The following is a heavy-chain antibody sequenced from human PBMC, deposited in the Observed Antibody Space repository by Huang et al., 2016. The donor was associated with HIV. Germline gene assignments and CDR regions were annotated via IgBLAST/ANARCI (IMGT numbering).Heavy chain of an antibody. Sequence: EVQLMESGGGLVQPGGSLRLSCAASGFTFSTYNMNWVRQATGKGLEWVSYITSSRGSIYYSDSVKGRFTISRDNAKNSLYLQMNSLRAEDTAVYYCARFGSYYYGSGSYLDAFDIWGQGTMVTVSS. CDR3: ARFGSYYYGSGSYLDAFDI. V-gene: IGHV3-48*01. CDR1: GFTFSTYN. J-gene: IGHJ3*02. CDR2: ITSSRGSI. D-gene: IGHD3-10*01.